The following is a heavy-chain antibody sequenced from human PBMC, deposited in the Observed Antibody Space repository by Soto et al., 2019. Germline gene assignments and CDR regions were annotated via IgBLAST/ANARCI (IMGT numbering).Heavy chain of an antibody. D-gene: IGHD3-3*01. J-gene: IGHJ6*02. CDR1: GYTFTSYG. CDR2: ISAYNCNT. CDR3: ARVKDYDFWSGYFARHALQGPTKYYYGMDV. Sequence: ASVKVSCKASGYTFTSYGISWVRQAPEQGLEWMGWISAYNCNTNYAQKLQGRVTMTTDTSTSTAYMELRSLRSDDTAVYYCARVKDYDFWSGYFARHALQGPTKYYYGMDVGGQGTTVTVS. V-gene: IGHV1-18*01.